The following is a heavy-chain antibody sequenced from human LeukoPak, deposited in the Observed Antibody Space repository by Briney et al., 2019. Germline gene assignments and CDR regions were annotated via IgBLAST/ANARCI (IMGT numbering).Heavy chain of an antibody. Sequence: ASVKVSCKASGYTFTSYDINWVRQATGQGLEWMGWMNPNSGNTGYAQKFQGRATITADKSTSTAYMELSSLRSEDTAVYYCARAGDGYNYDYWGQGTLVTVSS. V-gene: IGHV1-8*01. D-gene: IGHD5-24*01. CDR1: GYTFTSYD. CDR3: ARAGDGYNYDY. J-gene: IGHJ4*02. CDR2: MNPNSGNT.